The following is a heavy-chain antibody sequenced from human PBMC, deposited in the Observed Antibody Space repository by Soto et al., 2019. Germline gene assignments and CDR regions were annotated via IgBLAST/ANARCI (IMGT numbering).Heavy chain of an antibody. CDR3: IRGGSPYYYDY. Sequence: EVQLVESGGGLVQPGGSLKLSCAASGFIFSGSAVHWVRQASGKGLEWVGRILSKAGNYATAYPASMKGRFTISRDDSENTAFLQVNSLKTGDTAVYYCIRGGSPYYYDYWGQGSLVAVSS. J-gene: IGHJ4*02. CDR1: GFIFSGSA. CDR2: ILSKAGNYAT. V-gene: IGHV3-73*01.